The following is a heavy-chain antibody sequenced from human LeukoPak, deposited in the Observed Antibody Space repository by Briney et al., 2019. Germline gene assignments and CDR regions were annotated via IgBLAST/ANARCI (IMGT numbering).Heavy chain of an antibody. CDR2: INHSGST. Sequence: PSETLSLTCAVYGGSFSGYYWSWIRQPPGKGLEWIGEINHSGSTNYNPSLKSRVTISVDTSKNQFSLKLSSVTAADTAVYYCARSRSDLGDGYNYGGDYWGQGTLVTVSS. D-gene: IGHD5-24*01. CDR1: GGSFSGYY. V-gene: IGHV4-34*01. J-gene: IGHJ4*02. CDR3: ARSRSDLGDGYNYGGDY.